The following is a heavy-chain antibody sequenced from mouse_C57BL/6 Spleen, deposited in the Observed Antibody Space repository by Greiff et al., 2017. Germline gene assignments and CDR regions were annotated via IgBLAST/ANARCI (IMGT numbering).Heavy chain of an antibody. J-gene: IGHJ2*01. V-gene: IGHV1-50*01. Sequence: QVQLQQPGAELVKPGASVKLSCKASGYTFTSYWMQWVKQRPGQGLEWIGEIDPADGYTNYKQKFKGKATLTVDTSSGTAYMQLSSLTSEDSAVYYCTAQATDYWGQGTTLTVSS. CDR2: IDPADGYT. D-gene: IGHD3-2*02. CDR1: GYTFTSYW. CDR3: TAQATDY.